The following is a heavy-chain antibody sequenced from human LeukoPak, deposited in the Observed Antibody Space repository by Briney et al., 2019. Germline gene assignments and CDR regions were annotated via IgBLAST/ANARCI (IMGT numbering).Heavy chain of an antibody. Sequence: SETLSLTCSVSGGSIESYYWSWIRQPPGRGLEFIGYIAASGTTKHNPSLKSRVTLSMDTSKNQFSLKLRSVTAADTAVYFCARFPYFEGFDYWGQGTQVIVSS. CDR3: ARFPYFEGFDY. V-gene: IGHV4-4*08. D-gene: IGHD3-9*01. CDR1: GGSIESYY. CDR2: IAASGTT. J-gene: IGHJ4*02.